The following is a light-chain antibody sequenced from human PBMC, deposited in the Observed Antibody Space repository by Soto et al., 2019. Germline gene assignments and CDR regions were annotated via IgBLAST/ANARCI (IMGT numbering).Light chain of an antibody. CDR3: AALDKSLNAYV. CDR2: HDD. J-gene: IGLJ1*01. V-gene: IGLV1-36*01. Sequence: QSVLTQPPSVSAAPRQRVTISCSGSSSNIGNNAVTWYQHLPGKAPKVLMYHDDLLSSGVSDRFSGSKSGTSASLAISGLQSEDEADYYCAALDKSLNAYVFGTGTKXT. CDR1: SSNIGNNA.